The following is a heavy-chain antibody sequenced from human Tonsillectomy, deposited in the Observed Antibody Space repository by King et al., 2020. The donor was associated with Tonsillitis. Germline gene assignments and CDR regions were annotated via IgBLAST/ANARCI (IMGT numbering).Heavy chain of an antibody. CDR3: AKMADASGGYSIDY. CDR1: GFTFKNYA. CDR2: ISSGGTT. J-gene: IGHJ4*02. Sequence: VQLVEPGGGLVQPGGSLRLSCAASGFTFKNYAMTWVRQAPGEGLDWVSHISSGGTTYYADSVKGRFTISRDNSKNTLYLQMNNLRADDTAVYYCAKMADASGGYSIDYWGQGTLVTVSS. D-gene: IGHD3-10*01. V-gene: IGHV3-23*04.